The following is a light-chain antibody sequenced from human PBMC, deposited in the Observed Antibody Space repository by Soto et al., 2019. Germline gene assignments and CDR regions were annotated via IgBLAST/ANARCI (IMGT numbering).Light chain of an antibody. CDR1: QSVSTY. Sequence: EIALTQSPATRSLSAGERATLSWGASQSVSTYVTYLAWYQQKPGQAPRLLIYDASNRATGIPARFSGSGSGTDFTLTISSLENEDFAVYYCQQRSNWPPVFGGGTKVDIK. CDR3: QQRSNWPPV. V-gene: IGKV3-11*01. CDR2: DAS. J-gene: IGKJ4*01.